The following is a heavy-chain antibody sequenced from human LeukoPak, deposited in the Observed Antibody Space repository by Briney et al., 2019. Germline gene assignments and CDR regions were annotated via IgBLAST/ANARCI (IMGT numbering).Heavy chain of an antibody. J-gene: IGHJ4*02. CDR1: GFTVSSNY. Sequence: GGSLRLSCAASGFTVSSNYMSWVRQAPGKGLEWVSVIYSGGSTYYADSVKGRFTISRDNSKNTLYLQMNSLRAEDTAVYYCARGGGTMVRGARIYGDYWGQGTLVTVSS. D-gene: IGHD3-10*01. V-gene: IGHV3-66*01. CDR3: ARGGGTMVRGARIYGDY. CDR2: IYSGGST.